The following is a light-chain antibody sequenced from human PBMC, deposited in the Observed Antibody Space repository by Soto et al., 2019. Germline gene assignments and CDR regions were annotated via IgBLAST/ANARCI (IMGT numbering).Light chain of an antibody. CDR2: GAS. V-gene: IGKV3-20*01. Sequence: EIVLTQSPGTLSLSPGERATISCRASQSVSSSYLAWYQQKPGQAPRLLIYGASSRATGISDRFSGSGFGTDFTLTISRLEPEDFAVYYCQQYGSSPQTFGQGTKVDIK. J-gene: IGKJ1*01. CDR3: QQYGSSPQT. CDR1: QSVSSSY.